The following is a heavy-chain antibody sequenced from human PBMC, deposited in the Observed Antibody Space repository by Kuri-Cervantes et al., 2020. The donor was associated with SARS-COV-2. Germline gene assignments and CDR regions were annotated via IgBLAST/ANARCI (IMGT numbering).Heavy chain of an antibody. CDR2: INTNTGNP. CDR3: ARGLKSYYDSSGTKSLQH. V-gene: IGHV7-4-1*02. CDR1: GYTFTSYA. Sequence: ASVKVSCKASGYTFTSYAMNWVRQAPGQGPEWMGWINTNTGNPTYAQGFTGRSVFSLDTSVSTAYLQISSLKAEDTAVYYCARGLKSYYDSSGTKSLQHWGQGTLVTVSS. J-gene: IGHJ1*01. D-gene: IGHD3-22*01.